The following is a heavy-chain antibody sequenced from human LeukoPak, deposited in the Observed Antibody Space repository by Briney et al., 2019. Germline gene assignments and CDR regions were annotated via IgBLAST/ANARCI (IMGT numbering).Heavy chain of an antibody. J-gene: IGHJ4*02. CDR3: AKVREVVTGFDY. V-gene: IGHV3-23*01. Sequence: GGSLRLSCAASGFTFSSYAMSWVRQAPGKGLEWVPAISGSGGSTYYADSVKGRFTISRDNSKNTLYLQMNSLRAEDTAVYYCAKVREVVTGFDYWGQGTLVTVSS. CDR1: GFTFSSYA. CDR2: ISGSGGST. D-gene: IGHD4-23*01.